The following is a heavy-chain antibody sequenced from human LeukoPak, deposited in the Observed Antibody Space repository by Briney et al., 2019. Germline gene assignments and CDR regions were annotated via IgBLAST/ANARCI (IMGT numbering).Heavy chain of an antibody. CDR2: IKQDGSEK. J-gene: IGHJ5*02. V-gene: IGHV3-7*01. CDR3: AKSDCSSASCYTIDP. Sequence: GGSLRLSCAASGFTFSSYWMSWVRQAPGKGLEWVANIKQDGSEKYYVDSVKGRFTISRDNAKNSLYLQMNSLRAEDTAVYYCAKSDCSSASCYTIDPWGQGTLVTVSS. CDR1: GFTFSSYW. D-gene: IGHD2-2*02.